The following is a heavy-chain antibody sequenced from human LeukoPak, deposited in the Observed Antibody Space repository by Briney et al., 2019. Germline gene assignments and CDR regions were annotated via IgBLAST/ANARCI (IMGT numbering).Heavy chain of an antibody. J-gene: IGHJ6*03. CDR3: ARDSPITMVRGLYYYYMDV. CDR1: GGTFSSYA. Sequence: GASVKVSCKASGGTFSSYAISWVRQAPGQGPEWMGGIIPIFGTANYAQKFQGRVTITADESTSTAYMELSSLRSEDTAVYYCARDSPITMVRGLYYYYMDVWGKGTTVTVSS. V-gene: IGHV1-69*13. CDR2: IIPIFGTA. D-gene: IGHD3-10*01.